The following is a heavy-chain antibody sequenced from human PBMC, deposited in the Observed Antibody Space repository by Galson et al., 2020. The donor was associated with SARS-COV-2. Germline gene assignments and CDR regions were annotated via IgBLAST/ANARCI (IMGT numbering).Heavy chain of an antibody. CDR2: INHSGST. CDR1: GGSFSGYY. V-gene: IGHV4-34*01. D-gene: IGHD5-12*01. J-gene: IGHJ6*02. Sequence: PSETLSLTCAVYGGSFSGYYWSWIRQPPGKGLEWIGEINHSGSTNYNPSLKSRVTISVDTSKNQFSLKLSSVTAADTAVYYCARHSDYIHYYYGMDVWGQGTTVTVSS. CDR3: ARHSDYIHYYYGMDV.